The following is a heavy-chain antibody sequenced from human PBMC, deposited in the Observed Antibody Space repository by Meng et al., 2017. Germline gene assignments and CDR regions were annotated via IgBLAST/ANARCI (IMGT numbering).Heavy chain of an antibody. J-gene: IGHJ4*02. V-gene: IGHV1-2*06. Sequence: ASAKVSCKASGYTFTGYYMHWVRQAPGQGLEWLGRINPNSGGTNYAQKFQGRVTMIRDTSISTAYMEMSRLRSDDTTVYYCAREFGGRKTTVVTPVDYWGQGTLVTVSS. D-gene: IGHD4-23*01. CDR1: GYTFTGYY. CDR3: AREFGGRKTTVVTPVDY. CDR2: INPNSGGT.